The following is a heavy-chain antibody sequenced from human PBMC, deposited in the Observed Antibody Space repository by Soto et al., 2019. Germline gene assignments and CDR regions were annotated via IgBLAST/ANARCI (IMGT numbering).Heavy chain of an antibody. CDR3: ASSFGVAAAGPFDY. CDR2: IYYSGST. V-gene: IGHV4-31*03. CDR1: GGAISSGGYY. D-gene: IGHD6-13*01. J-gene: IGHJ4*02. Sequence: QVQLQESGPGLVKPSQTLSLTCTVSGGAISSGGYYWSWIRQHPEKGLEWIRYIYYSGSTYYNPSLKSRVTRSVDTSKNHFSLKLSSVTAADTAVYYCASSFGVAAAGPFDYWGQGTLVTVSS.